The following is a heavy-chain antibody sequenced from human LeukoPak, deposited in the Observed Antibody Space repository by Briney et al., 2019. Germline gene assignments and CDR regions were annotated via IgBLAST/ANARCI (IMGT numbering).Heavy chain of an antibody. V-gene: IGHV3-21*01. CDR3: AKDLLRVAVVVVPAAISMFDY. Sequence: PGGSLRLSCAASGFTFSSYSMNWVRQAPGKGLEWVSSISSSSSYIYYADSVKGRFTISRDNSKNTVYLQMNSLRAEDTAVYYCAKDLLRVAVVVVPAAISMFDYGGEGPRVTVPT. CDR2: ISSSSSYI. D-gene: IGHD2-2*01. J-gene: IGHJ4*02. CDR1: GFTFSSYS.